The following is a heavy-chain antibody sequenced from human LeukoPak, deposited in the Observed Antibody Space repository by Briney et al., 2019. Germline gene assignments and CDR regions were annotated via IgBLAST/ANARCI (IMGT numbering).Heavy chain of an antibody. D-gene: IGHD3-9*01. CDR2: FGTRSSSI. V-gene: IGHV3-21*01. CDR1: GFTFSNYA. J-gene: IGHJ4*02. CDR3: AKTAPDYDILTGYFN. Sequence: PGGSLRLSCAASGFTFSNYAMNWVRQAPGKGLEWVSSFGTRSSSIYYAHSVTGRFIVSRDNAKNSLFLQMNSLRAEDTAVYYCAKTAPDYDILTGYFNWGQGTLVTVSS.